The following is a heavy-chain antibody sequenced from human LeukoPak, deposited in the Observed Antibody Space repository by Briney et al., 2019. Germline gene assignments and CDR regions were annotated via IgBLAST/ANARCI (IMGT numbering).Heavy chain of an antibody. CDR3: ARDHYDILTGLLDY. CDR2: INTDGSST. J-gene: IGHJ4*02. D-gene: IGHD3-9*01. CDR1: GFTFSSYW. Sequence: GGSLRLSCAASGFTFSSYWMHWVRQAPGKGLVWVSRINTDGSSTSYADSVKGRFTISRDNAKNTLYLQMNSLRAEDTAVYYCARDHYDILTGLLDYWGQGTLVTVSS. V-gene: IGHV3-74*01.